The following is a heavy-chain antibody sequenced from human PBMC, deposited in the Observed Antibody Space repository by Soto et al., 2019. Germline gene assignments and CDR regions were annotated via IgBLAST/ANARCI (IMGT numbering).Heavy chain of an antibody. J-gene: IGHJ5*02. CDR2: IYYSGRT. V-gene: IGHV4-31*03. CDR3: ARELYCSGGSCYLRGNWFDP. D-gene: IGHD2-15*01. CDR1: GGSISSGGYY. Sequence: QVQLQESGPGLVKPSQTLSLTCTVSGGSISSGGYYWSWIRQHPGKGLEWIGYIYYSGRTYYNPSLKSRVTISVDTSKNQFSLKLNSVTAADTAVYYCARELYCSGGSCYLRGNWFDPWGQGTLVTVSS.